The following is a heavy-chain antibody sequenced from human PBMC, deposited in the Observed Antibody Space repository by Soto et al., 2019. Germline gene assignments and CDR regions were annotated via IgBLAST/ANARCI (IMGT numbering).Heavy chain of an antibody. CDR3: ARSHIGHYGWFDH. CDR1: GFSISRDW. V-gene: IGHV3-74*01. D-gene: IGHD4-17*01. J-gene: IGHJ5*02. Sequence: GESLRISCAAFGFSISRDWMHWVRQIPGKGLVWISRISPDGSNVDYGASLKGRLTISRDNAKTTLFLQLNSLSVEDTAVHYCARSHIGHYGWFDHWGQGTLVTVSS. CDR2: ISPDGSNV.